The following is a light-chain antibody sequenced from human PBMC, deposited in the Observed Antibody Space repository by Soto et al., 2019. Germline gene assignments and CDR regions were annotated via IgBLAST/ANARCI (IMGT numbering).Light chain of an antibody. CDR2: GVS. CDR1: QSLSSQ. Sequence: EIVLTQSPGTVSLYPVERASLSGMASQSLSSQLAWYQQKPGQTPRLLIYGVSNRAPGIPDRFSGSGSGTDFTLTISRLEPEDFAVYYCQQYGSSRTFGQGTKVDIK. V-gene: IGKV3-20*01. J-gene: IGKJ1*01. CDR3: QQYGSSRT.